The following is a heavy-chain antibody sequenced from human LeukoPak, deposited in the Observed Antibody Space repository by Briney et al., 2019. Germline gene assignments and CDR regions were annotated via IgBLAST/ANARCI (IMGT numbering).Heavy chain of an antibody. D-gene: IGHD3-10*01. CDR1: GGSISSYY. CDR2: IYYSGST. CDR3: ARVEGAGSIRRKYYFDY. V-gene: IGHV4-59*01. Sequence: PSETLSLTCTVSGGSISSYYWSWIRQPPGKGLEWIGYIYYSGSTNYNPSLKSRVTISVDTSKNQVSLKLSSVTAADTAVYYCARVEGAGSIRRKYYFDYWGQGTLVTVSS. J-gene: IGHJ4*02.